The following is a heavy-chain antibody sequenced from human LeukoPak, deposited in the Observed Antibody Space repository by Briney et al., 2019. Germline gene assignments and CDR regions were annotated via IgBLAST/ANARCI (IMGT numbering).Heavy chain of an antibody. V-gene: IGHV3-21*06. Sequence: KPGGSLRLSCAASGFTFSSYSMNWVRQAPGKGLEWVSSISSSSSYIYYADSVKGRFTISRDNAKNSLYLQMYSLRAEDTAVYYCARGFPARRGAFDIWGQGTKVTVSS. CDR3: ARGFPARRGAFDI. J-gene: IGHJ3*02. D-gene: IGHD6-6*01. CDR1: GFTFSSYS. CDR2: ISSSSSYI.